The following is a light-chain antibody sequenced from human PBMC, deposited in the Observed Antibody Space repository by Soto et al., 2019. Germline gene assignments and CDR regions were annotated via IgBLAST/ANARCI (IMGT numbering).Light chain of an antibody. J-gene: IGKJ2*01. V-gene: IGKV1-5*01. Sequence: IQMTQSPSTLSASVGDRVTITCRASHPIHNWLAWYQQKPGKAPNLLIHGASSLETGVPLRFSGSGSGTEFTLTISSLQPDDFATYYCQQYDSYPYTFGQGTKLQIK. CDR2: GAS. CDR3: QQYDSYPYT. CDR1: HPIHNW.